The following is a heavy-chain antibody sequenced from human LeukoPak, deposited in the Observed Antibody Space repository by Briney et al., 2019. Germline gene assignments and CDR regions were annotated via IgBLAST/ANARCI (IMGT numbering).Heavy chain of an antibody. V-gene: IGHV3-23*01. CDR1: GFTFSSYA. J-gene: IGHJ3*01. CDR2: ISGSGSGT. D-gene: IGHD3-10*01. CDR3: ARDNVRAFDF. Sequence: GGSLRLSCVASGFTFSSYAMSWVRQAPGKGLEWISAISGSGSGTYYADSVKGRITISSDNSKNTLYLQMNSLRAEDTAVYYCARDNVRAFDFWGQGTLVTVSS.